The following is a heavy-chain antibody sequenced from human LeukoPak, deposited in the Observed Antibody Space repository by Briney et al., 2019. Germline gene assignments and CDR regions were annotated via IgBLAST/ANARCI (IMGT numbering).Heavy chain of an antibody. CDR3: ARDFSPVLGYGGPRTAFDI. D-gene: IGHD4-23*01. J-gene: IGHJ3*02. CDR1: RGSIISTSYY. CDR2: IYYSGST. Sequence: PSETLSLTCTVSRGSIISTSYYWGWIRQPPGKGLEWIGTIYYSGSTYYNPSLKSRVSMSVDTSKNHFSLSLSSVTAADTAVYYCARDFSPVLGYGGPRTAFDIWGQGTMVTVSS. V-gene: IGHV4-39*07.